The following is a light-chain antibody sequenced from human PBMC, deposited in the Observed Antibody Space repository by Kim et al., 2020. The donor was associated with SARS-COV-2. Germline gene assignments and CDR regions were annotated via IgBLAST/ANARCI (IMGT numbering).Light chain of an antibody. J-gene: IGKJ4*01. V-gene: IGKV1-12*01. CDR3: QQANRFPLT. CDR1: QDISTY. CDR2: GAS. Sequence: ATIGDRVTITCRASQDISTYLVWYQQKLGKAPRRLIFGASSRQSGVPSRFSGSGSGTEFTLTISNLQSEDFATYYCQQANRFPLTFGGGTKVDIK.